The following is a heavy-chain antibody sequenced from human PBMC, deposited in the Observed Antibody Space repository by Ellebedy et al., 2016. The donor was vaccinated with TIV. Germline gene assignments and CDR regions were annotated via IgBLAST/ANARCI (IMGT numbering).Heavy chain of an antibody. Sequence: GESLKISCAATGFTVTSNYMNWFRQAPGKGLEWVAAIYAGGNTYYANSVTGRFTISRDNAKSTLHLQMSGLRVEDTGVYYCTRGGGSYSGFGHWGQGTLVTVSS. V-gene: IGHV3-53*01. CDR2: IYAGGNT. CDR3: TRGGGSYSGFGH. J-gene: IGHJ4*02. CDR1: GFTVTSNY. D-gene: IGHD5-12*01.